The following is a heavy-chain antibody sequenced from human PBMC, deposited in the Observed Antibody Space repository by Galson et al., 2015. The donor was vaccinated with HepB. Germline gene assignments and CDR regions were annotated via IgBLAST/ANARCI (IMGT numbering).Heavy chain of an antibody. Sequence: SVTVSCKASGGTFSSYAISWVRQAPGQGLEWMGGIIPIFGTANYAQKFQGRVTITADESTSTAYMELSSLRSEDTAVYYCARAKDIVVVPAAIEGVYGMDVWGQGTTVTVSS. V-gene: IGHV1-69*13. CDR1: GGTFSSYA. CDR2: IIPIFGTA. CDR3: ARAKDIVVVPAAIEGVYGMDV. J-gene: IGHJ6*02. D-gene: IGHD2-2*02.